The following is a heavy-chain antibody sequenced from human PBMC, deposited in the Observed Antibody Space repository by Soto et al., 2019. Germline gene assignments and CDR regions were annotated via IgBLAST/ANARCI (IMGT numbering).Heavy chain of an antibody. Sequence: EVLLLESGGGLVQPGGSLRLSCAASGFTFADYAMSWVRQAPGKGLEWVSGIIDTSGNTYYADSVKGRFSISRDNIDNTLYLQMNSLTAEDTAVYYCAKEFDGYGLVDFFRHGGQGTLVTVSS. V-gene: IGHV3-23*01. J-gene: IGHJ1*01. CDR3: AKEFDGYGLVDFFRH. D-gene: IGHD2-2*01. CDR2: IIDTSGNT. CDR1: GFTFADYA.